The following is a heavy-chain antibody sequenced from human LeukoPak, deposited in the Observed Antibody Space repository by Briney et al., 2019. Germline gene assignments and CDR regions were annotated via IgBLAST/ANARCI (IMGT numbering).Heavy chain of an antibody. J-gene: IGHJ4*02. CDR1: GFTFSSYW. CDR2: IKQDGSEK. D-gene: IGHD6-19*01. V-gene: IGHV3-7*01. CDR3: AARPTSTAVAPSDY. Sequence: GGSLRLSCAASGFTFSSYWMSWVRQAPGKGLEWVANIKQDGSEKYYVDSVKGRFTISRDNAKDSLYLQMNSLRAEDTAVYYCAARPTSTAVAPSDYWGQGTLVTVSS.